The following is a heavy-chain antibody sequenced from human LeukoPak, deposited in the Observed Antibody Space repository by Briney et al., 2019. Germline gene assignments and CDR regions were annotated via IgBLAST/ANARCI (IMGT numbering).Heavy chain of an antibody. J-gene: IGHJ1*01. D-gene: IGHD3-16*02. V-gene: IGHV4-34*01. Sequence: SETLSLTCAVYGGSFSGYYWSWIRQPPGKGLEWIGEINHSGSTNYNPSLKSRVTISVDTSKDQFSLKLSSVTAADTAVYYCARGIRDYVWGSYRFQHWGQGILVTVSS. CDR1: GGSFSGYY. CDR3: ARGIRDYVWGSYRFQH. CDR2: INHSGST.